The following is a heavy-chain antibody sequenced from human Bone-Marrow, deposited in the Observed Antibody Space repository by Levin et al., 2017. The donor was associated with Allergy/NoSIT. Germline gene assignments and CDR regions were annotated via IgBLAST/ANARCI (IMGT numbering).Heavy chain of an antibody. CDR1: GGSISSYY. D-gene: IGHD4-17*01. CDR2: IYYSGST. Sequence: SETLSLTCTVSGGSISSYYWSWIRQPPGKGLEWIGYIYYSGSTNYNPSLKSRVTISVDTSKNQFSLKLSSVTAADTAVYYCARDHPPYGYGDSQGFDYWGQGTLVTVSS. V-gene: IGHV4-59*01. CDR3: ARDHPPYGYGDSQGFDY. J-gene: IGHJ4*02.